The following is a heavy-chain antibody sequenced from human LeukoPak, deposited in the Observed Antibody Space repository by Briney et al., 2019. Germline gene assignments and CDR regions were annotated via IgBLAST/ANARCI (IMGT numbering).Heavy chain of an antibody. V-gene: IGHV3-21*01. Sequence: TGGSLRLSCAASGFTFSSYSMNWVRQAPGRGLEWVSSISSSSSYIYYADSVKGRFTISRDNAKNSLYLQVNSLRAEDTAVYYCARDYSGVFDYWGQGTLVTVSS. J-gene: IGHJ4*02. CDR1: GFTFSSYS. CDR3: ARDYSGVFDY. CDR2: ISSSSSYI. D-gene: IGHD1-26*01.